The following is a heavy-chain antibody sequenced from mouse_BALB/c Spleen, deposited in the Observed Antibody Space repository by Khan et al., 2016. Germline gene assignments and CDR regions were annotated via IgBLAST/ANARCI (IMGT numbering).Heavy chain of an antibody. Sequence: EVQLQESGPGLVKPSQSLSLTCTVTGYSITSDYAWNWIRQFPGNKLEWMGYISYSGSTSYNPSLKSRISITRDTSKNQFFLQLNSVTIEDTATYYCARDYYGSSYFDYWGQGTTLTVSS. J-gene: IGHJ2*01. D-gene: IGHD1-1*01. CDR3: ARDYYGSSYFDY. CDR2: ISYSGST. CDR1: GYSITSDYA. V-gene: IGHV3-2*02.